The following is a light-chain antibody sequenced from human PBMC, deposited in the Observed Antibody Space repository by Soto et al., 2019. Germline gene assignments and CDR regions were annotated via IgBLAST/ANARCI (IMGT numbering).Light chain of an antibody. J-gene: IGKJ4*01. CDR3: QQSYSTPVLT. CDR2: AAS. V-gene: IGKV1-39*01. Sequence: DIHMTQSPSSLSASVGDRVTITCRASQSISSYLNWYQQKPGKAPKLLIYAASSLQSGVPSRFSGSGSGTDFTLTISSLQPEDFATYYCQQSYSTPVLTFGGGTKVDI. CDR1: QSISSY.